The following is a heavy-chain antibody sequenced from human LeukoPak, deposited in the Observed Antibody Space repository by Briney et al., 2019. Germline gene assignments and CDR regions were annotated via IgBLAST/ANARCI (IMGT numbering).Heavy chain of an antibody. J-gene: IGHJ5*02. CDR2: ISWNSGSI. Sequence: GGSLRLSCAASGFTFDDYAMHWVRQAPGKGLEWVSGISWNSGSIGYADSVKGRFTISRDNAKNSLYLQMNSLRAEDTALYYCAKGWIAAAGMKGGWFDPWGQGTLVTVSS. V-gene: IGHV3-9*01. D-gene: IGHD6-13*01. CDR3: AKGWIAAAGMKGGWFDP. CDR1: GFTFDDYA.